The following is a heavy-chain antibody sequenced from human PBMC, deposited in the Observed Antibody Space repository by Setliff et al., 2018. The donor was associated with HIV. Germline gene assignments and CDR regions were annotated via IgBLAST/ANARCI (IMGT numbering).Heavy chain of an antibody. J-gene: IGHJ3*02. Sequence: SETLSLTCTVSGGTISSDSFFWSWIRQPAGKGLEWIGHMYISGGTTYNPSLKSRVTLSVDTSRNQFSLNLSSVTAADTAVYYCARAINKAFDIWGQGTMVTVS. CDR2: MYISGGT. CDR3: ARAINKAFDI. V-gene: IGHV4-61*09. CDR1: GGTISSDSFF.